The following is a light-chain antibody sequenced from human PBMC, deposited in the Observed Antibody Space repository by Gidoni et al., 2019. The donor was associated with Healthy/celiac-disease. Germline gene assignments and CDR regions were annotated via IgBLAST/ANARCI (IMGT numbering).Light chain of an antibody. J-gene: IGKJ3*01. CDR2: AAS. V-gene: IGKV1-39*01. CDR1: QSISSY. Sequence: DIQMTQTPSSLSASVGDRVTITCRESQSISSYLNWYHQKPGKAPKLLIYAASSLQSGVPSRFSGSGSVTDFTLTIISLQSYDLATYYCQQSYSTLFTFGPGTKVDIK. CDR3: QQSYSTLFT.